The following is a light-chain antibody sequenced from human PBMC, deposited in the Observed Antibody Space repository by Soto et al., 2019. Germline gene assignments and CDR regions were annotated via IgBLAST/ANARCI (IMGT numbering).Light chain of an antibody. J-gene: IGKJ1*01. CDR1: QSISSY. CDR2: DAS. V-gene: IGKV1-5*01. CDR3: QQYNNYPRT. Sequence: DIQMTQSTSSLSASVGDRVTITCRASQSISSYLNWYQQKPGKAPKFLIYDASTLESGVPSRFSGSGSGTEFTLTISSLQPDDFATYYCQQYNNYPRTFGQGTKVDIK.